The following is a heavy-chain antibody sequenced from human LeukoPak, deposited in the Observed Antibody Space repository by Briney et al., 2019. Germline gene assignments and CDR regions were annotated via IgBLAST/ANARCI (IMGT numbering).Heavy chain of an antibody. CDR1: GGSISSGGYY. CDR3: ARCITIFGVVSDYFDY. Sequence: SETLSLTCTVSGGSISSGGYYWSWIRRHPGKGLEWIGYIYYSGSTYYNPSLKSRVTISVDTSKNQFSLKLSSVTAADTAVYYCARCITIFGVVSDYFDYWGQGTLVTVSS. D-gene: IGHD3-3*01. J-gene: IGHJ4*02. V-gene: IGHV4-31*03. CDR2: IYYSGST.